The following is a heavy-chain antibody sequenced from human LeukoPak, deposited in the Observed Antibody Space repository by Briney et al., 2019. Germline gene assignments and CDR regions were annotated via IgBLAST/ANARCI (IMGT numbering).Heavy chain of an antibody. J-gene: IGHJ5*02. CDR1: GYSFPNYW. V-gene: IGHV5-51*01. D-gene: IGHD2-2*02. CDR2: IYPGDSHT. Sequence: GESLKISCKGSGYSFPNYWIGWVRQMPGKGLEWMGIIYPGDSHTRYSPSFQDQVTISVDKTISTAYLQWSSLKASDTAMYYCARGPYAYTSSATLGSYNWFDPWGQGSLVTVSS. CDR3: ARGPYAYTSSATLGSYNWFDP.